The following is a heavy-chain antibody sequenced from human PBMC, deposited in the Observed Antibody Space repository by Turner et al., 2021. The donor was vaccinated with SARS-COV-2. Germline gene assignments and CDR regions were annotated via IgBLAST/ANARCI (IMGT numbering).Heavy chain of an antibody. J-gene: IGHJ4*02. Sequence: QVQLQESGPGLVRPSQTLSLTCTVSGGSINSGRYSWNWIRQPAGKGLEWIGRSYTSGTTHYNPSLGSRVSISIDTSKNHFSLKLTSVTAADTAVYYCTREGPGTPDKDFRRGYRNFDYWGQGTLVTVSS. D-gene: IGHD3-3*01. V-gene: IGHV4-61*02. CDR2: SYTSGTT. CDR3: TREGPGTPDKDFRRGYRNFDY. CDR1: GGSINSGRYS.